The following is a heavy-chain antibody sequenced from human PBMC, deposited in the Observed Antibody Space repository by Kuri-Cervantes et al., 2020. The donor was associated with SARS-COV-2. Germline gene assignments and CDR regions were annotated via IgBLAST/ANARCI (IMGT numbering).Heavy chain of an antibody. CDR3: ARGYRYGDYQTFDY. J-gene: IGHJ4*02. D-gene: IGHD4-17*01. V-gene: IGHV3-20*04. CDR1: QFTFDDYG. Sequence: GESLKIPCAASQFTFDDYGMSWVRQAPGKGLEWVSGINWNGGSTGYADSVKARFTISRDNAKNSLYLQMNSLRAEDTALYYCARGYRYGDYQTFDYWGQGALVTVSS. CDR2: INWNGGST.